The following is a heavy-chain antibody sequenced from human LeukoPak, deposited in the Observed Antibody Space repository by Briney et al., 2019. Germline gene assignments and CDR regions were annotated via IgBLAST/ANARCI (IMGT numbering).Heavy chain of an antibody. CDR2: INHSGTT. CDR1: SGSFSGDY. D-gene: IGHD2-15*01. V-gene: IGHV4-34*01. CDR3: ARHVTVHYSSFDY. Sequence: SETLSLTCAVYSGSFSGDYWSWIRQPPGKGLEWIGEINHSGTTNYNPSLKSRVTISLDTSKKQFSLNLTSVTAADTAVYYCARHVTVHYSSFDYWGQGTLVTVSS. J-gene: IGHJ4*02.